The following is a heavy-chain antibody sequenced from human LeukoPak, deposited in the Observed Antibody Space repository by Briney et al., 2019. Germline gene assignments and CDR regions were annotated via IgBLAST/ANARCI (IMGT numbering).Heavy chain of an antibody. V-gene: IGHV3-23*01. Sequence: GGSLRLSCAASGFTFSSYAMSWVRQAPGKGLEWVPAISGSGGSTYYADSVKGRFTISRDNSKNTLYLQMNSLRAEDTAVYYCAKGDIDSSGYYYPSPTPHYWGQGTLVTVSS. D-gene: IGHD3-22*01. CDR1: GFTFSSYA. CDR2: ISGSGGST. CDR3: AKGDIDSSGYYYPSPTPHY. J-gene: IGHJ4*02.